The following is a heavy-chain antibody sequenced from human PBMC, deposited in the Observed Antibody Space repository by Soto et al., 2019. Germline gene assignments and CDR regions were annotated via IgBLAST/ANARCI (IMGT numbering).Heavy chain of an antibody. D-gene: IGHD6-19*01. V-gene: IGHV1-3*01. CDR2: INAGNGNT. CDR1: GYTFTSYA. Sequence: QVQLVQSGAEVKKPGASVKVSCKASGYTFTSYAMQWVRQAPGQRLEWMGWINAGNGNTKYSQKFQGRVTITRDTSACTAYMELSSLRSEDTAVYYCARDLGGWTDYWGQGTLVTVAS. J-gene: IGHJ4*02. CDR3: ARDLGGWTDY.